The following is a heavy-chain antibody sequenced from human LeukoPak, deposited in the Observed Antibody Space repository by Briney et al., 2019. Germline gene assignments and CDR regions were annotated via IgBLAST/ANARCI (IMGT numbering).Heavy chain of an antibody. D-gene: IGHD5-24*01. V-gene: IGHV1-8*01. CDR3: ARRVVEMATIDAFDI. Sequence: ASVKVSCKASGYTFTSYDINWVRQATGQGLEWMGWMNPNSGNTGYAQKFQGRVTMTRNTSISTAYVELSSLRSEDTAVYYCARRVVEMATIDAFDIWGQGTMVTVSS. CDR2: MNPNSGNT. J-gene: IGHJ3*02. CDR1: GYTFTSYD.